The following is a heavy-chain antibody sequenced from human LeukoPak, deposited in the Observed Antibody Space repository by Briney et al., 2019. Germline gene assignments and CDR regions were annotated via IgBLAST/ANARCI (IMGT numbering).Heavy chain of an antibody. D-gene: IGHD6-13*01. CDR2: ISSSSSTI. Sequence: GGSLRLSCAASGFTFSSYSMNWVRQAPGKGLEWVSYISSSSSTIDYADSVKGRFTISRDNAKNSLYLQMNSLRAEDTAVYYCARVARVSRYYCYYYGMDVWGQGTTVTVSS. CDR1: GFTFSSYS. CDR3: ARVARVSRYYCYYYGMDV. J-gene: IGHJ6*02. V-gene: IGHV3-48*04.